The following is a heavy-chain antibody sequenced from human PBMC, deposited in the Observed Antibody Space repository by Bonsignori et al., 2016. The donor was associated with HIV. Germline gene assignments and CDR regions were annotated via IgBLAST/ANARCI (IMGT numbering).Heavy chain of an antibody. Sequence: WVRQAPGQGLEWMGGIIPILGIANYAQKFQGRVTITADKSTSTAYMELSSLRSEDTAVYYCARLGAPFGELSYFDYWGQGTLVTVSS. D-gene: IGHD3-10*01. J-gene: IGHJ4*02. CDR3: ARLGAPFGELSYFDY. CDR2: IIPILGIA. V-gene: IGHV1-69*10.